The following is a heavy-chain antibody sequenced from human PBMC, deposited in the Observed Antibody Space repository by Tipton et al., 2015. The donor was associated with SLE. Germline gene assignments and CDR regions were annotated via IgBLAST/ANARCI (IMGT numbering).Heavy chain of an antibody. J-gene: IGHJ4*02. CDR1: RFNFSTYA. Sequence: SLRLSCAASRFNFSTYALHWVRQAPGKGLEWVAVIGYDGTNRHYVDSVKGRFTISRDNSRNTLLLQMTSLRPEDTAVYFCARDGYTHTWYYLDSWGQGTLVTVS. D-gene: IGHD2-2*02. CDR2: IGYDGTNR. CDR3: ARDGYTHTWYYLDS. V-gene: IGHV3-30*01.